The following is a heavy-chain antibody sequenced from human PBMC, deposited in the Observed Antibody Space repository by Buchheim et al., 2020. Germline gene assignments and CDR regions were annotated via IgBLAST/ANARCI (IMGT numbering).Heavy chain of an antibody. V-gene: IGHV4-59*01. CDR3: ARLDTAMVAFDY. CDR1: GGSISSYY. J-gene: IGHJ4*02. CDR2: IYYSGST. Sequence: QVQLQESGPGLVKPSETLSLTCTVSGGSISSYYWSWIRQPPGKGLEWIGYIYYSGSTNYNPSLESRVTISVDTSKNQFSLKLSSVTAADTAVYYCARLDTAMVAFDYWGQGTL. D-gene: IGHD5-18*01.